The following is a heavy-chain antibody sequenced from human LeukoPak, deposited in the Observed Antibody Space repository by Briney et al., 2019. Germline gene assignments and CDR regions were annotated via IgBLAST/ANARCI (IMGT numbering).Heavy chain of an antibody. V-gene: IGHV3-21*01. Sequence: GGSLSLSCAASGFTFSNYSMNWVRQAPGKGLKWVSSISSSSSDIYYADSVKGRFTISRDNAKNSLYLQMNSLRAEDTAVYYCAREDTMVRGVFDYWGQGTLVTVSS. CDR3: AREDTMVRGVFDY. D-gene: IGHD3-10*01. CDR1: GFTFSNYS. CDR2: ISSSSSDI. J-gene: IGHJ4*02.